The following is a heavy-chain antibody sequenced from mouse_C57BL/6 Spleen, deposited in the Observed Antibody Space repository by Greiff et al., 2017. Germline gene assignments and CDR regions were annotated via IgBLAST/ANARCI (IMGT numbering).Heavy chain of an antibody. D-gene: IGHD2-1*01. Sequence: QVQLQQPGAELVKPGASVKLSCKASGYTFTSYWMHWVKQRPGRGLEWIGRIDPNSGGTSYNQKFKGKATLTVDKSSSTAYMELRSLTSEDSAVYYCARGRNYLYFDYWGQGTTLTVSS. CDR1: GYTFTSYW. CDR3: ARGRNYLYFDY. J-gene: IGHJ2*01. CDR2: IDPNSGGT. V-gene: IGHV1-62-3*01.